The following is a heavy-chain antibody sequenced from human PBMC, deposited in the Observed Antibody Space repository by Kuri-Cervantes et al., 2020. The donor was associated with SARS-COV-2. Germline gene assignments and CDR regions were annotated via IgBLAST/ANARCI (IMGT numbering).Heavy chain of an antibody. Sequence: GESLKISCAASGLTFSSYGMHWVRQAPGKGLEWVAVIWYDGSNKYYADSVKGRFTLSRDNAKNMLFLQMNSLRAEDTAVYYCVRDGDHWNFDYWGQGTLVTVSS. CDR1: GLTFSSYG. J-gene: IGHJ4*02. CDR2: IWYDGSNK. V-gene: IGHV3-33*01. D-gene: IGHD1-1*01. CDR3: VRDGDHWNFDY.